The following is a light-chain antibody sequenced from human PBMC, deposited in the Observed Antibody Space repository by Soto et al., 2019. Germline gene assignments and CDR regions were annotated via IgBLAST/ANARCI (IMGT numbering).Light chain of an antibody. J-gene: IGKJ3*01. V-gene: IGKV3-20*01. CDR2: GAS. Sequence: EIVLTQSPGTLSLSPGERATLSCRASQSVSSSYLAWYQQKPGQAPRLLIDGASSRPTGIPARFSGSGSGTDFTLTISSLQPEDFAVYYCQQYGSSPVTFGPGTKVDIK. CDR1: QSVSSSY. CDR3: QQYGSSPVT.